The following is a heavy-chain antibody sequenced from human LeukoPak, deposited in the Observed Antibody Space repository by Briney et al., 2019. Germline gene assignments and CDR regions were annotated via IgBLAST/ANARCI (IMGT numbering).Heavy chain of an antibody. CDR2: ISWNSGSI. Sequence: GGSLRLSCAASGFTFDDYAMHWVRQPPGKGLEGVSGISWNSGSIDYAASVKGRFTISRDNAKNSLYLQMNSLRAEDTALYYCAKDISGSSGGFDYWGQGPLVTVSS. D-gene: IGHD3-10*01. V-gene: IGHV3-9*01. J-gene: IGHJ4*02. CDR1: GFTFDDYA. CDR3: AKDISGSSGGFDY.